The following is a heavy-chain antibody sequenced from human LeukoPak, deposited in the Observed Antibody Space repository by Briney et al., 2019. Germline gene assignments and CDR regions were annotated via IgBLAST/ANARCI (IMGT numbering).Heavy chain of an antibody. CDR2: INPNSGGT. Sequence: ASVKVSCKASGYTFTGYYMHWVRQAPGQGLEWMGRINPNSGGTNYAQKFQGRVTMTRDTSISTAYMELSRLRSDDTAVYYCARRVQLDRRLGNAFDIWGQGTMVTVSS. V-gene: IGHV1-2*06. CDR1: GYTFTGYY. CDR3: ARRVQLDRRLGNAFDI. J-gene: IGHJ3*02. D-gene: IGHD1-1*01.